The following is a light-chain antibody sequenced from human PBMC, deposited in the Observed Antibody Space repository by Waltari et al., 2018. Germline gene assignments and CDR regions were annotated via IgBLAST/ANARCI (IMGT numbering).Light chain of an antibody. CDR2: YAS. Sequence: EIVLTQSPGTLSLSPGERATLSCRASQSVGRTLAWYQQKPGQAPRLLIYYASTRATDIPDRFSGTGFGTDFSLTISRLEPEDFAVYYCQKYGRLPATFGQGTTVEIK. V-gene: IGKV3-20*01. CDR1: QSVGRT. CDR3: QKYGRLPAT. J-gene: IGKJ1*01.